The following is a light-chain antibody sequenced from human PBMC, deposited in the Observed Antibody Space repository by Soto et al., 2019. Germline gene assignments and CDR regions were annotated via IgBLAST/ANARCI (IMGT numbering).Light chain of an antibody. Sequence: QAVVTQPPSASATPGQRVTISCSGSRSNIGANAVNWYQQLPGTAPRLLIYNNDQRPSGVPARFSGSKSGTSASLAISGLQSDDEATYFCAAWADSLNVLYVFGTGTKLTVL. J-gene: IGLJ1*01. CDR2: NND. V-gene: IGLV1-44*01. CDR3: AAWADSLNVLYV. CDR1: RSNIGANA.